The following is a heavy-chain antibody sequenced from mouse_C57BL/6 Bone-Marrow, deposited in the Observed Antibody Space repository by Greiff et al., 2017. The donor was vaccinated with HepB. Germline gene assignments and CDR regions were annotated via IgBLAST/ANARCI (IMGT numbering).Heavy chain of an antibody. CDR2: IYPGNSDT. D-gene: IGHD1-1*01. CDR1: GYTFTSYW. Sequence: VQLQQSGTVLARPGASVKMSCKTSGYTFTSYWMHWVNQRPGQGLEWIGAIYPGNSDTSYNQKFKGKAKLTAVTSASTAYMELSSLTNEDSAVYYCTRSPDYYGSSYVGWYFDVWGTGTTVTVSS. CDR3: TRSPDYYGSSYVGWYFDV. V-gene: IGHV1-5*01. J-gene: IGHJ1*03.